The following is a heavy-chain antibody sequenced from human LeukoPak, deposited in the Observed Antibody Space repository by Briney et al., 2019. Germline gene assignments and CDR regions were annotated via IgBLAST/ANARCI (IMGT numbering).Heavy chain of an antibody. CDR2: INHSGGT. CDR3: ARGRGGATIY. Sequence: PSETLSLTCAVYGGSFSGYYWSWIRQPPGKGLEWIGEINHSGGTNYNPSLKSRVTISVDTSKNQFSLKLSSVTAADTAVYYCARGRGGATIYWGQGTLVTVSS. CDR1: GGSFSGYY. V-gene: IGHV4-34*01. J-gene: IGHJ4*02. D-gene: IGHD1-26*01.